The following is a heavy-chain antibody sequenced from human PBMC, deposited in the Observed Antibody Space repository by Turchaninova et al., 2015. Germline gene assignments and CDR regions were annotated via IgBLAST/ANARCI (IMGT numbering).Heavy chain of an antibody. CDR1: GFTFSADA. J-gene: IGHJ4*02. D-gene: IGHD2-2*01. V-gene: IGHV3-30*18. CDR3: VKTDCGTTGCKLLVF. Sequence: QVLLVESGGGVVYTGTSLRLHCEAPGFTFSADAMQWGGQATGKGRGRGGLISSDGYHKSYEASPKCRFTLSTDNSRNALYLQMNSLRPEDTAVYYCVKTDCGTTGCKLLVFWGQGTLVTVSS. CDR2: ISSDGYHK.